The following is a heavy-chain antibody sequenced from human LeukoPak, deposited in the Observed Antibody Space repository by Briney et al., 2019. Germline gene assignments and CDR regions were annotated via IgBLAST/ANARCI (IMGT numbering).Heavy chain of an antibody. J-gene: IGHJ4*02. D-gene: IGHD3-22*01. V-gene: IGHV4-31*03. CDR3: ARELVVIASFDY. Sequence: PSETLSLTCTVSGGSISSGGYYWSWIRQHPGKGLEWIGYIYYSGSTYYNPSIRSRVTISVDTSKNQFSLKLSSVTAADTAVYYCARELVVIASFDYWGQGTLVTVSS. CDR2: IYYSGST. CDR1: GGSISSGGYY.